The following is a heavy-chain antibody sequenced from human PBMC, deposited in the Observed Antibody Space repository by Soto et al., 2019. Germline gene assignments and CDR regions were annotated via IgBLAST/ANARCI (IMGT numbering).Heavy chain of an antibody. Sequence: QVQLVQSGAEVKKPGASVKVSCKASGYTFTSYYMHWVRQAPGQGLEWMGIINPSGGSTSYAQKFQGRVTMTRATSTSTVYMELSSLRSEDTAVYYCAREGLVEGWFDPWGQGTLVTVSS. V-gene: IGHV1-46*01. J-gene: IGHJ5*02. CDR3: AREGLVEGWFDP. D-gene: IGHD6-6*01. CDR1: GYTFTSYY. CDR2: INPSGGST.